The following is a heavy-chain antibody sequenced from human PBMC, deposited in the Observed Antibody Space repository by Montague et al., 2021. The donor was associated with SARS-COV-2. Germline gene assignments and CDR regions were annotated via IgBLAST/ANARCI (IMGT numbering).Heavy chain of an antibody. J-gene: IGHJ5*02. CDR3: ARQALPYNDFAP. CDR2: IHHTGGS. V-gene: IGHV4-31*03. D-gene: IGHD1-1*01. Sequence: TLSLTCSVSGGSIITTDYYWTWLRPLPGEGLQYIGYIHHTGGSYYTPSLRRRASMSVDMSKNQFSLELTSVTAAATALYFCARQALPYNDFAPWGQGTLVTVSS. CDR1: GGSIITTDYY.